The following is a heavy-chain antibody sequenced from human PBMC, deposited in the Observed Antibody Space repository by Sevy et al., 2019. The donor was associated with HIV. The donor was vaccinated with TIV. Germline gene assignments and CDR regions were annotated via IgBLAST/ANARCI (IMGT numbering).Heavy chain of an antibody. J-gene: IGHJ4*02. Sequence: GGSLRLSCTASGFTFSNYEMNWVRQAPGKGLEWVSYITLSGSSTYYADSVKGRFTISRDNAKNSLYLQMNSLRAEDTAVYYCARDRQGITVAGTAIDYWSQGTLVTVSS. CDR2: ITLSGSST. CDR1: GFTFSNYE. CDR3: ARDRQGITVAGTAIDY. D-gene: IGHD6-19*01. V-gene: IGHV3-48*03.